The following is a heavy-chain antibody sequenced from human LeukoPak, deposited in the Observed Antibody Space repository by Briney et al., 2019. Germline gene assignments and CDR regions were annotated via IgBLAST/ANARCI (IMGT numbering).Heavy chain of an antibody. D-gene: IGHD3-10*01. J-gene: IGHJ6*03. CDR2: ISGSRGST. CDR3: AKCLKWFGERNNYYYYMDV. Sequence: GGSLRLSCAASGFTFSSYSMNWVRQAPGKGLEWVSAISGSRGSTYYTDSVKGRFTISRDNSKNTLYLQMNSMRAEDTAVYYCAKCLKWFGERNNYYYYMDVWGKGTTVTISS. CDR1: GFTFSSYS. V-gene: IGHV3-23*01.